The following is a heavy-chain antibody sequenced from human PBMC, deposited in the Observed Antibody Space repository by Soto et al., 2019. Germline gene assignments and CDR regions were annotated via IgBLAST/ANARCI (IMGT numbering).Heavy chain of an antibody. CDR2: LVPLVGST. V-gene: IGHV1-69*19. J-gene: IGHJ4*02. CDR3: ATHSLGTSSPPYFAT. D-gene: IGHD2-15*01. CDR1: GGTFSGYA. Sequence: QVQLVQSGAEVKKPGSSVKVFCQASGGTFSGYALTWVRQAPGQGLEWMVDLVPLVGSTNYAQKFAGRITIIADESTSTDYMELSTLRSEDTAVYYCATHSLGTSSPPYFATWGQGTLVTVSS.